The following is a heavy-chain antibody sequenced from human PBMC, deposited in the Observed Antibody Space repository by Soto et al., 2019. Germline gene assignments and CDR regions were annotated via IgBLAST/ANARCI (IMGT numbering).Heavy chain of an antibody. J-gene: IGHJ2*01. Sequence: EVQLVQSGAEVKKPGESLKISCKGSGYSFSSYWIGWVRQMPGKGLEWMGIIYPGDSDTRDNPSFQGQVTISVDKSINTAYLQWSSLKASDTAIYYCARPSGRIAAATSRWYFDLWGRGTLVTVSS. D-gene: IGHD6-25*01. CDR2: IYPGDSDT. V-gene: IGHV5-51*01. CDR3: ARPSGRIAAATSRWYFDL. CDR1: GYSFSSYW.